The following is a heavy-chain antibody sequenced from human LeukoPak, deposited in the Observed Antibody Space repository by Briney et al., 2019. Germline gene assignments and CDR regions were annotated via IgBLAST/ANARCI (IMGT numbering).Heavy chain of an antibody. CDR3: AKGPLVIVVVITSGGFDI. CDR2: IFPSGGEI. J-gene: IGHJ3*02. V-gene: IGHV3-23*01. CDR1: GFTFSTFA. Sequence: PGGSLRLSCAASGFTFSTFAMIWVRQPPGKGLEWVSSIFPSGGEIHYADSVRGRFTISRDNSKSTLSLQMNSLRAEDTAVYYCAKGPLVIVVVITSGGFDIWGQGTMVTVSS. D-gene: IGHD3-22*01.